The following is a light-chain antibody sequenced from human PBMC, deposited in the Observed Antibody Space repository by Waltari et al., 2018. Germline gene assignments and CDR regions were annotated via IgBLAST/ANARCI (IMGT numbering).Light chain of an antibody. CDR3: QQSYSTPYT. J-gene: IGKJ2*01. V-gene: IGKV1-39*01. Sequence: DIQTTQSSASLSASVGDRVTITCRASQTISSYLNWYQRKPGKAPNLLIHAASSLQSRVPSRFSGSGSGTDFTLTISSVQPQDFATYYCQQSYSTPYTFGQGTKLESK. CDR2: AAS. CDR1: QTISSY.